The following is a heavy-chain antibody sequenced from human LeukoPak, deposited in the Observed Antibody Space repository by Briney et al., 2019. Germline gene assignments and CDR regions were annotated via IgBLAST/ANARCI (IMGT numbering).Heavy chain of an antibody. CDR1: GGTFSSYA. J-gene: IGHJ6*03. CDR2: IIPIFGTA. CDR3: ARDEPSIAARPDYYYYMDV. V-gene: IGHV1-69*05. D-gene: IGHD6-6*01. Sequence: GASVKVSCKASGGTFSSYAISWVRQAPGQGLEWMGGIIPIFGTANYAQKFQGRVTITTDESTSTAYMELSSLRSEDTAVYYCARDEPSIAARPDYYYYMDVWGKGTTVTVSS.